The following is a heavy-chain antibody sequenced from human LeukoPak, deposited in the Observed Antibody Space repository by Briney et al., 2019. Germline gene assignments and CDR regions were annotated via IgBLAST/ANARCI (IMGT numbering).Heavy chain of an antibody. D-gene: IGHD1-26*01. Sequence: GGSLRLSCAASGFTFSSYTMSWVRQAPGKGLEWVSAISGSGGSTYYADSVKGRFTISRDNSKNTLYLQMNSLRAEDTAVYYCAKGGHYYYYYMDVWGKGSTVTVSS. CDR3: AKGGHYYYYYMDV. J-gene: IGHJ6*03. CDR1: GFTFSSYT. CDR2: ISGSGGST. V-gene: IGHV3-23*01.